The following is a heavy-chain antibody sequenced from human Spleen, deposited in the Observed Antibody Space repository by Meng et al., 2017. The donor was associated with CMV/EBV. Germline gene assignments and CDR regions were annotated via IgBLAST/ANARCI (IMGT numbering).Heavy chain of an antibody. J-gene: IGHJ4*02. V-gene: IGHV1-2*02. CDR1: GYTFTAHY. Sequence: ASVKVSCKASGYTFTAHYFHWVQQAPGKGLEWMGWIHPHRGDTNYAQQFQGRVTLTRDTSINTGYMELTRLTSDDTPVYYCARDNNWGPDYWGQGTLVTVSS. CDR3: ARDNNWGPDY. CDR2: IHPHRGDT. D-gene: IGHD7-27*01.